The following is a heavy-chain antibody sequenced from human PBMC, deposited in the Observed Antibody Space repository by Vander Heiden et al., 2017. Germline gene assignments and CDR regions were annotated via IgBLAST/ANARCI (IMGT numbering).Heavy chain of an antibody. CDR3: ARGGYCSGGSCYDAFDI. Sequence: QVQLVQSGAEVKKPGSSVKVSCKASVGTFSSYAISWVRQAPGQGLEWMGGIIPIFGTANYAQKFQGRVTITADESTSTAYMELSSLRSEDTAVYYCARGGYCSGGSCYDAFDIWGQGTMVTVSS. V-gene: IGHV1-69*01. D-gene: IGHD2-15*01. J-gene: IGHJ3*02. CDR1: VGTFSSYA. CDR2: IIPIFGTA.